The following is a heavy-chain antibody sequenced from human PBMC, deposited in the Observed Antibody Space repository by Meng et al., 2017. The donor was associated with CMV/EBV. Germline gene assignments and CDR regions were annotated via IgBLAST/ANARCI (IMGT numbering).Heavy chain of an antibody. J-gene: IGHJ4*02. CDR2: INPNDDT. D-gene: IGHD6-19*01. CDR3: ARSSGWSRFDY. CDR1: GYTVTDYY. Sequence: QFPLRQSGAEVKKPWASVKVPCKASGYTVTDYYIHWVRQAPGQWLEWMGWINPNDDTNYAQNFQGRVTMTRDMSINTVYMELSRLTSDDTAVYYCARSSGWSRFDYWGLGTLVTVSS. V-gene: IGHV1-2*02.